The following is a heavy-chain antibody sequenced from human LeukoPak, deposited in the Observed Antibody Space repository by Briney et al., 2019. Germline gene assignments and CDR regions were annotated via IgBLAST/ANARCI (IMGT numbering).Heavy chain of an antibody. V-gene: IGHV1-8*01. D-gene: IGHD1-26*01. CDR3: ARGGLEWELLTVDY. CDR1: GYTFTSYD. J-gene: IGHJ4*02. CDR2: MNPNSGNT. Sequence: ASVKVSCKASGYTFTSYDINWVRQATGQGLEWMGWMNPNSGNTGYAQKFQGRVTMTRSTSISTAYMELSSLRSEDTAVYYCARGGLEWELLTVDYWGQGTLVTVSS.